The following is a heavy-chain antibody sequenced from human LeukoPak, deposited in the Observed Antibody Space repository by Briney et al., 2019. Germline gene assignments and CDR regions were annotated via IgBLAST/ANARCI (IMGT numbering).Heavy chain of an antibody. Sequence: SETLSLTCTVSGGSFSTYYWSWIRQPPGKGLEWIGYIYYSGSTDYNPSLKSRVTMSLDTSKNQFSLNLSSVTAADTAIYYCARAVITFGAAVAKGFDSWGQGTLVTVSS. CDR2: IYYSGST. CDR1: GGSFSTYY. V-gene: IGHV4-59*01. CDR3: ARAVITFGAAVAKGFDS. D-gene: IGHD3-16*01. J-gene: IGHJ4*02.